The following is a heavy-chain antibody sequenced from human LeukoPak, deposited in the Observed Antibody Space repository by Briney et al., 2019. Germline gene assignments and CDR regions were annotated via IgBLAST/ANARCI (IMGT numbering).Heavy chain of an antibody. CDR2: IKQDGSEK. Sequence: PGGSLRLSCAASGFTFSSYWMSWVRQAPGKGLEWVANIKQDGSEKYYVDSVKGRFTISRDNAKNSLYLQMNSLRAEDTAVYYCARDDYQLLSLHTFDYWGQGTLVTVSS. D-gene: IGHD2-2*01. CDR3: ARDDYQLLSLHTFDY. J-gene: IGHJ4*02. CDR1: GFTFSSYW. V-gene: IGHV3-7*01.